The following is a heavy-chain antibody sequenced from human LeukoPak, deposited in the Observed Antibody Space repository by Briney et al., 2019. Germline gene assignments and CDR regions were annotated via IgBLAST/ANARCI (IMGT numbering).Heavy chain of an antibody. V-gene: IGHV3-30*18. CDR1: GFTFSSYG. J-gene: IGHJ3*02. CDR2: ISYDGSNK. D-gene: IGHD3-22*01. CDR3: AKLPDYYDSSGFGRAFDI. Sequence: QPGGSLRLSCAASGFTFSSYGMHWVRQAPGKGLEWVAVISYDGSNKYYADSVEGRFTISRDNSKNTLYLQMNSLRAEDTAVYYCAKLPDYYDSSGFGRAFDIWGQGTMVTVSS.